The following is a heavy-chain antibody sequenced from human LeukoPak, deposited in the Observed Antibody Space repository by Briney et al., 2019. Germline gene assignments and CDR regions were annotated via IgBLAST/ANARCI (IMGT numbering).Heavy chain of an antibody. V-gene: IGHV3-48*03. Sequence: GGSLRLSCAASGFTFSSYEMNWVRQAPGKGLKWVSYISSSGSTIYYADSVKGRFTISRDNAKNSLYLQMNSLRAEDTAVYYCAGGYSSGWYSGFDYWGQGTLVTVSS. CDR3: AGGYSSGWYSGFDY. J-gene: IGHJ4*02. CDR2: ISSSGSTI. CDR1: GFTFSSYE. D-gene: IGHD6-19*01.